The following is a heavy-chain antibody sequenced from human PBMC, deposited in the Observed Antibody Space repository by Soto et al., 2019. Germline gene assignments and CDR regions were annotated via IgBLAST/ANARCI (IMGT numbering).Heavy chain of an antibody. CDR3: AKTGNTGYYYYMDV. CDR1: GGAISSSNSY. D-gene: IGHD1-7*01. V-gene: IGHV4-39*01. J-gene: IGHJ6*03. Sequence: SETLSLTCSVSGGAISSSNSYWGWIRQPPGKGLEWIGSMYYSGSAYYNPSLKSRVTISVDTSKNQFSLRLSSVTAADTAMYFCAKTGNTGYYYYMDVWGRGTTVTVSS. CDR2: MYYSGSA.